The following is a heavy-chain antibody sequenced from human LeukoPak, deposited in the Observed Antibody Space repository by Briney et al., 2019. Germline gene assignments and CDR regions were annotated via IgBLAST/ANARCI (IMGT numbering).Heavy chain of an antibody. CDR1: GFTFSSYA. D-gene: IGHD3-3*01. Sequence: GGSLRLSCAASGFTFSSYAMSWVRQAPGKGLEWVSAISGSGGSTYYADSVKGRFTISRDNSKNTLYLQMNSLRAEDTAVYYCANKRSDFRSLYGMDVWGQGTTVTVSS. J-gene: IGHJ6*02. CDR2: ISGSGGST. CDR3: ANKRSDFRSLYGMDV. V-gene: IGHV3-23*01.